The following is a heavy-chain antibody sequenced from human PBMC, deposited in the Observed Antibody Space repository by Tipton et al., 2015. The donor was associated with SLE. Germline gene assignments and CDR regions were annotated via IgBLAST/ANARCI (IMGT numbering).Heavy chain of an antibody. Sequence: LRLSCTVSGGSINNYYWSWIRQPPGKGLEWIGEINHSGSTNYNPSLKSRVTISVDTSKNQFSLKLSSVTAADTAVYYCARTQYTFGGVIAPFDYWGQGTLVTVSS. J-gene: IGHJ4*02. CDR2: INHSGST. CDR1: GGSINNYY. CDR3: ARTQYTFGGVIAPFDY. D-gene: IGHD3-16*02. V-gene: IGHV4-34*01.